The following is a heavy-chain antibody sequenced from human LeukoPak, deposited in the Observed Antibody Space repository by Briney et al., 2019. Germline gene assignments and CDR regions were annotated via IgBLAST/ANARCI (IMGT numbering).Heavy chain of an antibody. V-gene: IGHV4-59*08. Sequence: PSETLSLTCTVSGGSISSYYWSWIRQPPGKGLEWFGYIYYSGSTNYNPSLKSRVTISVDTSKNQFSLKLSSVTAADTAVYYCARQSDFGGNEVDYWGQGTLVTVSS. CDR3: ARQSDFGGNEVDY. D-gene: IGHD3-16*01. J-gene: IGHJ4*02. CDR2: IYYSGST. CDR1: GGSISSYY.